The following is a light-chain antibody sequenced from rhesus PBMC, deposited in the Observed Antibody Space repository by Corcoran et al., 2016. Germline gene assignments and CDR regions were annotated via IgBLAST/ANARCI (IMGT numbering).Light chain of an antibody. CDR2: YAS. V-gene: IGKV1-43*02. Sequence: DIQMTQSPSSLSASVGDRVTITCRARQGISSYSSWYQVKPGKTPKLLISYASSLQSGVPSRFRGSGSGTDFTLTISNLQPEDFAPYYCVQYKSDPYSFGQGTKVEVK. J-gene: IGKJ2*01. CDR3: VQYKSDPYS. CDR1: QGISSY.